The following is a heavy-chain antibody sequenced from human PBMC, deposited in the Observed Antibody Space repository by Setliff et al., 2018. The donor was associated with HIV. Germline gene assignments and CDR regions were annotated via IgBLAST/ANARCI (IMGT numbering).Heavy chain of an antibody. CDR2: IYYSGST. J-gene: IGHJ4*01. CDR1: GGSIRATSYY. Sequence: SETLSLTCTVSGGSIRATSYYWGWIRQPPGKGLEWIGSIYYSGSTKYNPSLKSRVTISLDMSKNKFSLKLNSVTAADTATYYCARLGYYNFWSGYWTDYWGHGTLVTVSS. V-gene: IGHV4-39*01. D-gene: IGHD3-3*01. CDR3: ARLGYYNFWSGYWTDY.